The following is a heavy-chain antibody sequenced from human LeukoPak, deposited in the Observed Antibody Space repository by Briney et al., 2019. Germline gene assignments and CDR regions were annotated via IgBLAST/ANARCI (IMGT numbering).Heavy chain of an antibody. D-gene: IGHD2-2*01. CDR2: IYPGDSVT. CDR3: ARHDGSWRAFTSPCFATYV. Sequence: GESLKISCEAFAYGFAHYWVAWVRQMPGKGLEWMGIIYPGDSVTRYSPSFQGQVTISADKTLSTAYLQWTSLKASDSATYFTARHDGSWRAFTSPCFATYVWGKRATVS. CDR1: AYGFAHYW. V-gene: IGHV5-51*01. J-gene: IGHJ6*03.